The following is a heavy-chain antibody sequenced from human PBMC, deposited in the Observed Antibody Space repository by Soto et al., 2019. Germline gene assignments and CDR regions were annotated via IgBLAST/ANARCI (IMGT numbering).Heavy chain of an antibody. J-gene: IGHJ3*02. V-gene: IGHV3-33*01. CDR1: GFTFSSYG. Sequence: QVQLVESGGGVVQPGRSLRLSCAASGFTFSSYGMHWVRQAPGKGLEWVAVIWYDGSNKYYADSVKGRFTISRDNSKNTLYLQMNSLGAEDTAVYYCAREVRDIQGGNAFDIWGQGTMVTVSS. D-gene: IGHD3-16*01. CDR3: AREVRDIQGGNAFDI. CDR2: IWYDGSNK.